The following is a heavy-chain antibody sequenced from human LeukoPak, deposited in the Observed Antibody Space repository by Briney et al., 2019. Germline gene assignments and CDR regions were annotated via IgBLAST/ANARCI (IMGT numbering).Heavy chain of an antibody. V-gene: IGHV3-7*01. J-gene: IGHJ4*02. CDR1: GFTFTTYW. CDR3: AKDRHSGSYQPSYFDY. Sequence: PGESLRLSCAASGFTFTTYWMSWVRQAPGKGLEWVANIKQDGTEKYYVDSVKGRFTISRDNAKNSLYLQMNSLRVEDTAVYYCAKDRHSGSYQPSYFDYWGQGTLVTVSS. D-gene: IGHD1-26*01. CDR2: IKQDGTEK.